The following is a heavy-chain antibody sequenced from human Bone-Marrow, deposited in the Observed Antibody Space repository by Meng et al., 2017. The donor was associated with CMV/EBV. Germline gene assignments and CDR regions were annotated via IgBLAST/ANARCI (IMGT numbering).Heavy chain of an antibody. CDR3: ARGFSKDY. V-gene: IGHV3-7*04. CDR2: IKQDGSEK. Sequence: GESLKISCAASGFTFSSYWMSWVRQAPGKGLEWVANIKQDGSEKYYVDSVKGRFTISRDNAKNSLYLQVNSLRAEDTAVYYCARGFSKDYWGQGTLVTVSS. D-gene: IGHD2-2*01. J-gene: IGHJ4*02. CDR1: GFTFSSYW.